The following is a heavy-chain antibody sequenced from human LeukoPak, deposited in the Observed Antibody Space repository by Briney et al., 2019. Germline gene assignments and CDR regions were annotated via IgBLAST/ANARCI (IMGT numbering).Heavy chain of an antibody. Sequence: PSETLSLTCAVYGGSFSGYYWSSIRQPTGKGLEWIGEINHSGRTNYNPSLKSRVTISVDTSKNQFSLKLSSVTAADTAMYYCARIGVPRVGYTFDYWGQGTLVTVSS. CDR3: ARIGVPRVGYTFDY. CDR2: INHSGRT. J-gene: IGHJ4*02. CDR1: GGSFSGYY. V-gene: IGHV4-34*01. D-gene: IGHD3-16*02.